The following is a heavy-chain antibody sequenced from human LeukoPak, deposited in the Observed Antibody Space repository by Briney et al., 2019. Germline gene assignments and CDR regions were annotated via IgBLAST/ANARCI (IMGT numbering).Heavy chain of an antibody. CDR1: GSTFSSSD. CDR3: ARDFHPGLRYFDWEGYMDV. J-gene: IGHJ6*03. CDR2: IGTVGDT. Sequence: QSRGSLRLSCAASGSTFSSSDMHWVRHVIGKGLEWVSAIGTVGDTYYSDSVKGRFTISRDNAKNSLYLQMNSLRAEDTAVYYCARDFHPGLRYFDWEGYMDVWGKGTTVTVSS. D-gene: IGHD3-9*01. V-gene: IGHV3-13*01.